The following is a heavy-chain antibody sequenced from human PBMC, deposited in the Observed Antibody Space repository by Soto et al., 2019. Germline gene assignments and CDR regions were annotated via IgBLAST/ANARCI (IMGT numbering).Heavy chain of an antibody. D-gene: IGHD2-2*01. V-gene: IGHV1-69*01. CDR1: GGTFSSYA. CDR2: IIPIFGTA. J-gene: IGHJ6*02. CDR3: ARLSQFSGAAIDPYYGMDV. Sequence: QVQLVQSGAEVKKPGSSVKVSCKASGGTFSSYAISWVRQAPGQGLEWMGGIIPIFGTANYAQKFQGRVTITADESTSTAYMSLSSLRSEDTAMYYCARLSQFSGAAIDPYYGMDVWGQGTTVTVSS.